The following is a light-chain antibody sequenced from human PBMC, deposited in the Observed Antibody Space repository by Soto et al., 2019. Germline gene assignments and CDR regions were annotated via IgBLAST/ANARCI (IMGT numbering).Light chain of an antibody. CDR2: SAS. Sequence: DTVLTQSPGTLSLTSWERATLSCRASQSISGTYLAWYQQKPGQSPRLLIYSASTRAPGIPDRFSGSGSGTDFTLTISRLEPEDFAVYYCQHYGSSPSTFGRGTKVDIK. J-gene: IGKJ1*01. CDR3: QHYGSSPST. V-gene: IGKV3-20*01. CDR1: QSISGTY.